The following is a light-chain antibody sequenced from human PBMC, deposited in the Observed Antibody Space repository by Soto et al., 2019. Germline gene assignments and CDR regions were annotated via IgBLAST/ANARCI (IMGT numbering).Light chain of an antibody. CDR2: GAS. J-gene: IGKJ1*01. Sequence: EIVLTQSPGTLSLSPGERATLSCRASQSISSNYLAWYQQKLGQAPRLLIYGASSRATGIPDRFSGSGSGKDFTLTISRLEPEDFAVYYCQQYGSSPTFGQGTKVEIK. CDR3: QQYGSSPT. V-gene: IGKV3-20*01. CDR1: QSISSNY.